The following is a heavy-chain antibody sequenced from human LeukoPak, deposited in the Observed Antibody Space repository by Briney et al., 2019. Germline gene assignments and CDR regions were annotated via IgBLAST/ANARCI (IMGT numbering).Heavy chain of an antibody. CDR1: GYTFTSYY. D-gene: IGHD6-19*01. Sequence: ASVKVSCKASGYTFTSYYMHWVRQAPGQGLEWMGIINPSGGSTSYAQKFQGRVTITADESTSTAYMELSSLRSEDTAVYYCARRGSGWTEYNWFDPWGQGTLVTVSS. V-gene: IGHV1-46*01. CDR2: INPSGGST. J-gene: IGHJ5*02. CDR3: ARRGSGWTEYNWFDP.